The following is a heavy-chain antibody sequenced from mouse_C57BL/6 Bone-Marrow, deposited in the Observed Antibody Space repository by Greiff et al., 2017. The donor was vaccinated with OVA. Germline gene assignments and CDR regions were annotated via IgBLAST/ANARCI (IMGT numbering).Heavy chain of an antibody. CDR2: IYPGSGST. J-gene: IGHJ1*03. CDR3: ARRYYGSSYWYFDV. D-gene: IGHD1-1*01. CDR1: GYTFTSYW. V-gene: IGHV1-55*01. Sequence: QVQPQQPGAELVKPGASVKMSCKASGYTFTSYWITWVKQRPGQGLEWIGDIYPGSGSTNYNEKFKSKATLTVDTSSSTAYMQLSSLTSEDSAVYYCARRYYGSSYWYFDVWGTGTTVTVSS.